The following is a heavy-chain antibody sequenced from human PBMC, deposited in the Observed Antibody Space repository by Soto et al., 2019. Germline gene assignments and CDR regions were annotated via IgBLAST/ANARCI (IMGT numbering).Heavy chain of an antibody. Sequence: QVHLVQSGAEVKKPGASVKVSCKASGYTFTSYGITWVRQAPGQGLEWMGWISAHNGNTDYAQKLQGRVIVTRDTSTSTAYIEIRRLISDVTALYYCARGRYGDYWGQGALVTVS. V-gene: IGHV1-18*01. J-gene: IGHJ4*02. CDR1: GYTFTSYG. D-gene: IGHD1-1*01. CDR2: ISAHNGNT. CDR3: ARGRYGDY.